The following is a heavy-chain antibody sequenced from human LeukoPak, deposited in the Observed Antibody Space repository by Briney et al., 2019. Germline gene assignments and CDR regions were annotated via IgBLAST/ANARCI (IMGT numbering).Heavy chain of an antibody. CDR2: INHSGST. CDR1: GGSFSGYY. CDR3: GRGTSLYSSGYYPFYYYYGMDV. D-gene: IGHD3-22*01. V-gene: IGHV4-34*01. J-gene: IGHJ6*02. Sequence: PSETLSLTCAVYGGSFSGYYWSWIRQPPGKGLEWIGEINHSGSTNYNPSLKSRVTISVDTSKNQFSLKLSSVTAADTAVYYCGRGTSLYSSGYYPFYYYYGMDVWGQGTTVTVSS.